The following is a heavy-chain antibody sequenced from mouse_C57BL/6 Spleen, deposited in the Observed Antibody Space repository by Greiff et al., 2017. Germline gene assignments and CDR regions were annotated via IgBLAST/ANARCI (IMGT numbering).Heavy chain of an antibody. CDR1: GFTFSSYG. D-gene: IGHD1-1*01. J-gene: IGHJ4*01. CDR3: ASLYYYGSRNYYAMDY. CDR2: ISSGGSYT. Sequence: EVNVVESGGDLVKPGGSLKLSCAASGFTFSSYGMSWVRQTPDKRLEWVATISSGGSYTYYPDSVKGRFTISRDNAKNTLYLQMSSLKSEDTAMYYCASLYYYGSRNYYAMDYWGQGTSVTVSS. V-gene: IGHV5-6*01.